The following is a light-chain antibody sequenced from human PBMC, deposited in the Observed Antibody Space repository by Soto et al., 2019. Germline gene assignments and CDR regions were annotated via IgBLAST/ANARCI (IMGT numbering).Light chain of an antibody. CDR2: GAS. CDR3: QQYNNWPRT. CDR1: QSVSSN. V-gene: IGKV3-15*01. J-gene: IGKJ2*01. Sequence: EIVMTQSPATLSVSPGERATVSCRASQSVSSNLAWYQQKPGQAPRLLIYGASTRATGIPARFSGSGSGTEFTLTIGSLQSEDFAVYYRQQYNNWPRTFGQGTKLEIK.